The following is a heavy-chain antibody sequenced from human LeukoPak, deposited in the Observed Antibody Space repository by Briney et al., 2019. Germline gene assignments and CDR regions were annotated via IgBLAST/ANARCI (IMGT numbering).Heavy chain of an antibody. J-gene: IGHJ6*02. CDR2: ISSTSSYI. D-gene: IGHD6-13*01. CDR1: GFIFSTYS. Sequence: PGGSLRLSCAASGFIFSTYSMNWVRRAPGKGLEWVSSISSTSSYIYFADSVKGRFTISRDNGKDVVSLQMNSLRAEDTAVYYCARGVYWQQEHYGMDVWGQGTTVTVSS. V-gene: IGHV3-21*01. CDR3: ARGVYWQQEHYGMDV.